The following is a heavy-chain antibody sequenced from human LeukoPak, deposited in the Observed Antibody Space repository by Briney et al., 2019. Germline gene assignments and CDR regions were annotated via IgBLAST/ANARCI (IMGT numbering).Heavy chain of an antibody. Sequence: SETLSLTCTVSGDSISSTNYYWGWIRQPPGKGLEWIGSIYYSGSTYYNPSLESRVTISVDTSKNQFSLKLSSVTAADTAVYYCARDHPDYYGSGSYTRTTWFDPWGQGTLVTVSS. CDR3: ARDHPDYYGSGSYTRTTWFDP. CDR1: GDSISSTNYY. D-gene: IGHD3-10*01. V-gene: IGHV4-39*02. J-gene: IGHJ5*02. CDR2: IYYSGST.